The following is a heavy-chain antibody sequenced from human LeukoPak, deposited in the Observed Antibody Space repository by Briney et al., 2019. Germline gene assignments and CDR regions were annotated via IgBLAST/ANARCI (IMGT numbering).Heavy chain of an antibody. CDR2: IRYDGNNK. V-gene: IGHV3-30*02. Sequence: GGSLRLSCAASGFTFSNYGMHWVRQAPGKGLEWVAFIRYDGNNKYYADSVKGRFTISRDNSKNTLYLQMNSLRAEDTAVYYCAKGIQSGIAAAGTISPDYWGQGTLVTVSS. D-gene: IGHD6-13*01. CDR3: AKGIQSGIAAAGTISPDY. CDR1: GFTFSNYG. J-gene: IGHJ4*02.